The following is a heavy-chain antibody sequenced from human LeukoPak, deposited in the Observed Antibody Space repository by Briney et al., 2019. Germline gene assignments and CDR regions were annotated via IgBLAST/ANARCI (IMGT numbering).Heavy chain of an antibody. Sequence: GGSLRLSCAASGFTFSSYWMSWVRQAPGKGLEWVSYITSSSSTIYHADSVKGRFTISRDNAKNSLYLQVNSLRAEDTAVYYCARASYCSSITCYTAFDYWGQGTLVTVSS. V-gene: IGHV3-48*01. D-gene: IGHD2-2*02. CDR3: ARASYCSSITCYTAFDY. CDR1: GFTFSSYW. J-gene: IGHJ4*02. CDR2: ITSSSSTI.